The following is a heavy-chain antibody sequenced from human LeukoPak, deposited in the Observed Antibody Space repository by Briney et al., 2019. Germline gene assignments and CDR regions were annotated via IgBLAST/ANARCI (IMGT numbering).Heavy chain of an antibody. CDR2: IYYSGST. Sequence: SETLSLTCTVSGGSISSSSYYWGWIRQPPGKGLEWIGSIYYSGSTYYNPSLKSRVTISVDTSKNQFSLKLSSVTAADTAVYYCARGGVADGIAVAGIDYWGQETLVTVSS. J-gene: IGHJ4*02. CDR3: ARGGVADGIAVAGIDY. V-gene: IGHV4-39*01. D-gene: IGHD6-19*01. CDR1: GGSISSSSYY.